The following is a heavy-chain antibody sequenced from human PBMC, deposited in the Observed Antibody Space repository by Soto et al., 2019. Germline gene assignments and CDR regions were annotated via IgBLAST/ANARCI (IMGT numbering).Heavy chain of an antibody. CDR2: ISAYNGNI. V-gene: IGHV1-18*01. J-gene: IGHJ4*02. D-gene: IGHD4-17*01. Sequence: QVQLVQSGAEVKKPGASVKVSCKAPGYIFPSSTISWVRQAPGQGLEWMGWISAYNGNIKDAQKFQGRFTMTTDTSTSTAYMKLRSLTSDDTAMYYCAIANYGDNDYWGQGTLVTVSS. CDR3: AIANYGDNDY. CDR1: GYIFPSST.